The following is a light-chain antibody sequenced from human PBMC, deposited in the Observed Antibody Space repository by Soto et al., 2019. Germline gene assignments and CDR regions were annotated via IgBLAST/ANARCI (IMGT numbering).Light chain of an antibody. CDR1: SSDVGGYNY. CDR3: TSYTSSSTYV. V-gene: IGLV2-14*01. J-gene: IGLJ1*01. Sequence: QSALTQPASVSGSPGQSITISCTGTSSDVGGYNYVSWYQQHPGKAPKLMIYDVSNRPSGVSNRFSGSKSGNTASLTISGLQAEDGAEYYCTSYTSSSTYVFGIGTKVTVL. CDR2: DVS.